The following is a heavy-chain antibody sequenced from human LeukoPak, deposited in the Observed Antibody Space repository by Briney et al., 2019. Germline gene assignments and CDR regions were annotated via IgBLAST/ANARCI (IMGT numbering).Heavy chain of an antibody. CDR1: GGSISSGGYY. V-gene: IGHV4-31*03. CDR2: IYYSGST. Sequence: SETLSLACTVSGGSISSGGYYWSWIRQHPGKGLEWIGYIYYSGSTYYNPSLKSRVTISVDTSKNQFSLKLSSVTAADTAVYYCARVALVRGLFIFDYWGQGTLVTVSS. J-gene: IGHJ4*02. D-gene: IGHD3-10*01. CDR3: ARVALVRGLFIFDY.